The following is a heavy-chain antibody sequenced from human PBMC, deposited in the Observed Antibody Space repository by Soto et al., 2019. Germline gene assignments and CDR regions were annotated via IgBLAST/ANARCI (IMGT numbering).Heavy chain of an antibody. CDR1: GFTFSSYA. CDR3: ARDYYKYYDSSGYYRSPAY. D-gene: IGHD3-22*01. V-gene: IGHV3-30-3*01. J-gene: IGHJ4*02. CDR2: ISYDGSDK. Sequence: PGGSLRLSCAASGFTFSSYAMHWVRQALGKGLEWVALISYDGSDKDYADSVKGRFTISRDNSRNTLFLQMNSLRAEDTAVYYCARDYYKYYDSSGYYRSPAYWGQGTLVTVSS.